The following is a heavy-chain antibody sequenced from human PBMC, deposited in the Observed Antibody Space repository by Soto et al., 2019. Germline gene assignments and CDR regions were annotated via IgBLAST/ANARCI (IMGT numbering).Heavy chain of an antibody. Sequence: EVQLVESGGGLVQPGGSLRLSCATSGFTFSDYWIHWVRQAPGKGLVWVSRINGDGSRSDYADSVKGRFTIYRDNAETTVYLQMNSLSAEDTAVYFCARGIRGKYGMDVWGHGTTITVSS. J-gene: IGHJ6*02. V-gene: IGHV3-74*01. CDR2: INGDGSRS. D-gene: IGHD3-10*01. CDR3: ARGIRGKYGMDV. CDR1: GFTFSDYW.